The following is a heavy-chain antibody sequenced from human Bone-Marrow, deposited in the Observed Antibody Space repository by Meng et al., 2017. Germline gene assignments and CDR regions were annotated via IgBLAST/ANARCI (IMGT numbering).Heavy chain of an antibody. CDR1: GGSISSGGYY. V-gene: IGHV4-31*03. CDR2: IYYSGST. J-gene: IGHJ3*02. Sequence: SETLSLTCTVSGGSISSGGYYWSWIRQHPGKGLEWIGYIYYSGSTYYNPSLKSRVTISVDTSKNQCSLKLSSVTAADTAVYYCARERSSGSSTSQNAFDNWGQGTMVTVSS. D-gene: IGHD2-2*01. CDR3: ARERSSGSSTSQNAFDN.